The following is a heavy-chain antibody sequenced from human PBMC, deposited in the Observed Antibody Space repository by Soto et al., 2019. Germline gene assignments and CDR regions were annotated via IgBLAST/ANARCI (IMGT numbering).Heavy chain of an antibody. CDR1: GGTFSSYA. CDR2: IIPIFGTA. Sequence: QVQLVQSGAEVKKPGSSVKVSCKASGGTFSSYAISWVRQAPGQGLEWMGGIIPIFGTANYAQKFQGRVTITADESTCPAYMELSSLRSEDTAVYYCASVLGYCSGGSCYSFDYWGQGTLVTVSS. D-gene: IGHD2-15*01. J-gene: IGHJ4*02. CDR3: ASVLGYCSGGSCYSFDY. V-gene: IGHV1-69*01.